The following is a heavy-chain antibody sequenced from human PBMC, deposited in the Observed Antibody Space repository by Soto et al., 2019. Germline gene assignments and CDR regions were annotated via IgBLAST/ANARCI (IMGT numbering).Heavy chain of an antibody. CDR2: ISGGGGST. CDR3: AKDWRYSSRYYYGMDV. CDR1: GFTFSNYA. V-gene: IGHV3-23*01. Sequence: GGSLRLSCGASGFTFSNYAMSWVRQAPGKGLEWVSVISGGGGSTYYADSVKGRFTISRDNSKNTLYLQMNSLRAEDTAVYYCAKDWRYSSRYYYGMDVWGQGTTVTVSS. D-gene: IGHD6-19*01. J-gene: IGHJ6*02.